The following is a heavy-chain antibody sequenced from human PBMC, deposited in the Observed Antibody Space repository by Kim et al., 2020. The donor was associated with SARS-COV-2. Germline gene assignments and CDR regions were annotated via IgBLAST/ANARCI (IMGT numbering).Heavy chain of an antibody. CDR3: ARSTVTMVRGGPDYYYGMDV. CDR1: GYSFTSYW. CDR2: IYPGDSDT. Sequence: GESLKISCKGSGYSFTSYWIGWVRQMPGKGLEWMGIIYPGDSDTRYSPSFQGQVTISADKSISTAYLQWSSLKASDTAMYYCARSTVTMVRGGPDYYYGMDVWGQGTTVTVSS. J-gene: IGHJ6*02. V-gene: IGHV5-51*01. D-gene: IGHD3-10*01.